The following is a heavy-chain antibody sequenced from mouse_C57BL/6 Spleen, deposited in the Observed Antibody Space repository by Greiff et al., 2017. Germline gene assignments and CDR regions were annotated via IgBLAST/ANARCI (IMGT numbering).Heavy chain of an antibody. D-gene: IGHD1-1*01. J-gene: IGHJ2*01. CDR3: ARSYYGSSSYYFDY. V-gene: IGHV1-64*01. CDR1: GYTFTSYW. CDR2: IHPNSGST. Sequence: QVQLKQPGAELVKPGASVKLSCKASGYTFTSYWMHWVKQRPGQGLEWIGMIHPNSGSTNYNEKFNSKATLTVDKSSSTAYMQLSSLTSEDSAVYYCARSYYGSSSYYFDYWGQGTTLTVSS.